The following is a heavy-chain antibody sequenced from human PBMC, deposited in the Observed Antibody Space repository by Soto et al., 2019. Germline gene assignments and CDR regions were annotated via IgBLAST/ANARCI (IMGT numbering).Heavy chain of an antibody. D-gene: IGHD6-19*01. CDR2: ISSSSSYI. J-gene: IGHJ4*02. CDR3: AKDRKTGSGWYWDY. V-gene: IGHV3-21*04. Sequence: GGSLILSCAASGFTFSRYSMNWVRQAPGKGLEWVSSISSSSSYIYYADSVKGRFTISRDNSKNTLYLQMNSLRAEDTAIYYCAKDRKTGSGWYWDYWGQGTLVTVSS. CDR1: GFTFSRYS.